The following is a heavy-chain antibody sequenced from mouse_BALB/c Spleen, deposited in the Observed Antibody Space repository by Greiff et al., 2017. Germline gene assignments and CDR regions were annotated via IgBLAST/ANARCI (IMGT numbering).Heavy chain of an antibody. CDR2: IDPETGGT. V-gene: IGHV1-15*01. J-gene: IGHJ2*01. CDR3: ARSDWVDY. CDR1: GYTFTDYE. Sequence: QVQLKQSGAELVRPGASVTLSCKASGYTFTDYEMHWVKQTPVHGLEWIGAIDPETGGTAYNQKFKGKATLTADKSSSTAYMELRSLTSEDSAVYYCARSDWVDYWGQGTTLAVSS. D-gene: IGHD4-1*01.